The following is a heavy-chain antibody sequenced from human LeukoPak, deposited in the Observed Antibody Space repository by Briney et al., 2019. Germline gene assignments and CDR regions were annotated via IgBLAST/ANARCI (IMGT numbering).Heavy chain of an antibody. Sequence: GGSLRLLCGVSGFSFSNYWMNWVRQAPGEGLEWVANIKEDGSERNYADSVKGRFTISRDNAKNSLFLQMNSLRAEDTAVYYCTRDGFYWNDFDYWGQGTLVTVSS. V-gene: IGHV3-7*01. CDR1: GFSFSNYW. CDR2: IKEDGSER. CDR3: TRDGFYWNDFDY. J-gene: IGHJ4*02. D-gene: IGHD1-1*01.